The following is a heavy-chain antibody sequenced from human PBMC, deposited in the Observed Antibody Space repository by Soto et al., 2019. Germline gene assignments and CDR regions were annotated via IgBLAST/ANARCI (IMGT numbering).Heavy chain of an antibody. J-gene: IGHJ6*02. CDR2: IYPGDSDT. V-gene: IGHV5-51*01. D-gene: IGHD6-13*01. CDR1: GYKVSTWHNFTSYW. Sequence: GESLKISCMGSGYKVSTWHNFTSYWIAWVRQMPGEGLEWMGIIYPGDSDTRYSPSFQGQVTISADKSINSVYLQWSSLKASDTAMYYCARTSAAGKYYYGMDVWGQGTTVTVS. CDR3: ARTSAAGKYYYGMDV.